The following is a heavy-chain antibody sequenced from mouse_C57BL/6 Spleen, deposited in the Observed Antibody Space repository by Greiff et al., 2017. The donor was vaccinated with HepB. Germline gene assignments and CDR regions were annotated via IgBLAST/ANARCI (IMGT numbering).Heavy chain of an antibody. CDR2: IDPEDGET. V-gene: IGHV14-2*01. D-gene: IGHD1-1*01. J-gene: IGHJ1*03. CDR1: GFNIKDYY. Sequence: EVKLVESGAELVKPGASVKLSCTASGFNIKDYYMHWVKQRTEQGLEWIGRIDPEDGETKYAPKFQGKATITADTSSNTAYLQLSSLTSEDTAVYYCSREYGSSPYWYFDVWGTGTTVTVSS. CDR3: SREYGSSPYWYFDV.